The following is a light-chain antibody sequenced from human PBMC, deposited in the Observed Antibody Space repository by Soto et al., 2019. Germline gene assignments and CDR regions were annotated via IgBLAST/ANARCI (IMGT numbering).Light chain of an antibody. CDR2: GNH. V-gene: IGLV1-40*01. CDR3: QSHDSSLSGWV. J-gene: IGLJ3*02. CDR1: SSNIGAGYD. Sequence: QTVVTQPPSVSGAPGQRVTISCTGSSSNIGAGYDVHWYQQLPGTAPKLLIYGNHNRPSGVPDRFSGSKSGTSASLAITGLQADDEADYYCQSHDSSLSGWVFGGGTKLTVL.